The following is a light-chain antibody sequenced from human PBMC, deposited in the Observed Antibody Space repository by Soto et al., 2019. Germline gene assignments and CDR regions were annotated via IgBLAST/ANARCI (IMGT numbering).Light chain of an antibody. J-gene: IGLJ2*01. CDR1: TSNIGTNT. Sequence: QSVLTQPPSASGAPGQRVTVSCSGSTSNIGTNTVSWYQQFPGTAPKLLIYSSDQRPSGVPVRFSGSKSGTSASLAISGLQSEDEADYYCASWDDSLNAVVFGGGTQLTVL. V-gene: IGLV1-44*01. CDR3: ASWDDSLNAVV. CDR2: SSD.